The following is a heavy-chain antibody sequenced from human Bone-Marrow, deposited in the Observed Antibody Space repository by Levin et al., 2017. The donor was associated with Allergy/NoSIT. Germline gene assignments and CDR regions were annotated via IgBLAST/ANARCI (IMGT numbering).Heavy chain of an antibody. CDR3: ARLGVRSISWYGASCFDP. J-gene: IGHJ5*02. Sequence: SQTLSLTCTVSGGSISSTSYYWGWIRQPPGKGLEWIGSIYYSGSTYYNPSLKSRVTISVDTSKNQFSLKVSSVTAADTAVYYSARLGVRSISWYGASCFDPWGQGTLVTVSA. D-gene: IGHD6-13*01. V-gene: IGHV4-39*01. CDR1: GGSISSTSYY. CDR2: IYYSGST.